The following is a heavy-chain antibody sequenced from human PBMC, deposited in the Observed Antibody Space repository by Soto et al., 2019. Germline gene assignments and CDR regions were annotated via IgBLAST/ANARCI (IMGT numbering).Heavy chain of an antibody. CDR1: GGSISSSSYY. D-gene: IGHD5-12*01. CDR2: IYYSGST. CDR3: ARPGIVATIGCFDY. Sequence: QLQLQESGPGLVKPSETLSLTCTVSGGSISSSSYYWGWIRQPPGKGLGWIGSIYYSGSTYYNPSLKSRVTISVDTSKNQFSLKLSSVTAADTAVYYCARPGIVATIGCFDYWGQGTLVTVSS. V-gene: IGHV4-39*01. J-gene: IGHJ4*02.